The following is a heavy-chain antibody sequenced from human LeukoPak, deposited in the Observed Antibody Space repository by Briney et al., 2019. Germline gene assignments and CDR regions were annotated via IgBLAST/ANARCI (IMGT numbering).Heavy chain of an antibody. Sequence: PGGSLRLSCAASGFTFSYYSMNWVRQAPGEGLKWVSAISWNSGSIGYADSVKGRFTIARDNAKNSLYLQMNSLRAEDMALYYCAKEGFDYWGQGTLVTVSS. CDR1: GFTFSYYS. J-gene: IGHJ4*02. CDR2: ISWNSGSI. V-gene: IGHV3-9*03. CDR3: AKEGFDY.